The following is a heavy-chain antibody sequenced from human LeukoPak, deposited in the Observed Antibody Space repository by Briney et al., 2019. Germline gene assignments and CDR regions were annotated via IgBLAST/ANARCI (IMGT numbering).Heavy chain of an antibody. CDR3: ARDGYYYGSASYPFPP. CDR1: GDSISSYY. CDR2: IYSSGST. J-gene: IGHJ5*02. Sequence: SETLSLTCTVAGDSISSYYWSWLRQRAGKGLEWIGRIYSSGSTHFTPSLKSRVTMSVDTSNTQFSLKLSSVTAADTAVYSCARDGYYYGSASYPFPPWGQGTLVTVSS. V-gene: IGHV4-4*07. D-gene: IGHD3-10*01.